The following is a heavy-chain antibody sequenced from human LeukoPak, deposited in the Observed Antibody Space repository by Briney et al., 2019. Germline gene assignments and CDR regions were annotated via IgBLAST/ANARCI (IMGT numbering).Heavy chain of an antibody. CDR1: GYTFTSYG. CDR2: ISTYNDNT. CDR3: ARVSLRAFDI. J-gene: IGHJ3*02. V-gene: IGHV1-18*04. Sequence: ASVKVSCKASGYTFTSYGIIWVRQAPGQGLEWMGWISTYNDNTHYAQKFQGRVTMTTDTSTSTAYMELRSLRSDDTAVYYCARVSLRAFDIWGQGTMVTVSS.